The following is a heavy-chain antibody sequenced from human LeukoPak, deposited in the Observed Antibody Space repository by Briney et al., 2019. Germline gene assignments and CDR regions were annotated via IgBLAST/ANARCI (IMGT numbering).Heavy chain of an antibody. D-gene: IGHD3-10*01. CDR1: GYSFTNYW. J-gene: IGHJ3*02. CDR3: ATRITMVRGANLDYFDI. CDR2: IYPGDSDT. Sequence: GESLKISCKGSGYSFTNYWIGWVRQMPGKGLEWMGIIYPGDSDTRYSPSFQGQVTVSADKSISTTYLQWSSLRASDTAIYYCATRITMVRGANLDYFDIWGQGTMVTVFS. V-gene: IGHV5-51*01.